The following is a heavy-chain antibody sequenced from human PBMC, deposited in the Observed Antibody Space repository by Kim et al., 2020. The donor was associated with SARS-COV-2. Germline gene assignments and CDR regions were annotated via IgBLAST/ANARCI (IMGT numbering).Heavy chain of an antibody. CDR3: ARDQGYDSSGYYPTGGMDV. V-gene: IGHV3-11*06. D-gene: IGHD3-22*01. J-gene: IGHJ6*02. Sequence: GRFTISRDNAKNSLYLQMNSLRAEDTAVYYCARDQGYDSSGYYPTGGMDVWGQGTTVTVSS.